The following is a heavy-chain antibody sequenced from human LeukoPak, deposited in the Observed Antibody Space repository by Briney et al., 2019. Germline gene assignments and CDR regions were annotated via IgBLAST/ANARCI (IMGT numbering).Heavy chain of an antibody. J-gene: IGHJ4*02. Sequence: GGSLRLSRAPSGFTFDTYTMSWVRQAPRKGLGWVSTLSGSGLSTFYADSVKGRFTISRDDSKTTLYLQMNSLRVEDTAVYYCASPLPHCGGDRVLDFWGQGTLVTVSS. D-gene: IGHD2-21*02. V-gene: IGHV3-23*01. CDR3: ASPLPHCGGDRVLDF. CDR1: GFTFDTYT. CDR2: LSGSGLST.